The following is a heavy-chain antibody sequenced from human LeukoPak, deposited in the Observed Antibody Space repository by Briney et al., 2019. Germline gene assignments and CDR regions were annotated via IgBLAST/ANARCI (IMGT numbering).Heavy chain of an antibody. J-gene: IGHJ6*03. CDR3: ARARYGSGSYHFMDV. Sequence: SETLSLTCAVYGGSFSGYYWSWIRQPAGKGLEWIGRIFTTGSTNYNPSLKSRVTMSVDTSKNQLSLRLSSVTAADTAVYYCARARYGSGSYHFMDVWGKGTTVTISS. CDR1: GGSFSGYY. CDR2: IFTTGST. D-gene: IGHD3-10*01. V-gene: IGHV4-59*10.